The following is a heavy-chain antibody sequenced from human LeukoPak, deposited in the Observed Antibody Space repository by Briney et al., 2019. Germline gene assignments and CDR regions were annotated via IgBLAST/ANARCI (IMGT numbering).Heavy chain of an antibody. J-gene: IGHJ4*02. CDR2: IYWNEDK. CDR3: AHRRPTWNYFDY. V-gene: IGHV2-5*01. CDR1: GFSLSTSGVG. Sequence: SGPTLVNPTQTLTPTCTFSGFSLSTSGVGVGWIRQPPGKALEWLALIYWNEDKRYSPSLKSRLTITKDTSKNQVVLTMTDMDPVDTATYYCAHRRPTWNYFDYWGQGTLVTVSS. D-gene: IGHD2/OR15-2a*01.